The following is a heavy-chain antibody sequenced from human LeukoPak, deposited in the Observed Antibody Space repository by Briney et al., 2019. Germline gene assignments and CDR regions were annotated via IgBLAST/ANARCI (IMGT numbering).Heavy chain of an antibody. V-gene: IGHV3-23*01. J-gene: IGHJ4*02. CDR1: GFTFSSYA. Sequence: GGSLRLSCAASGFTFSSYAMSWVRQAPGKGLEWVSSISASGGSTFYADSVKGRFTISRDNSKNTLYLQMNSLRAEDTALYYCAKGRGYSGYDFFDYWGQGTLVTVSS. CDR2: ISASGGST. D-gene: IGHD5-12*01. CDR3: AKGRGYSGYDFFDY.